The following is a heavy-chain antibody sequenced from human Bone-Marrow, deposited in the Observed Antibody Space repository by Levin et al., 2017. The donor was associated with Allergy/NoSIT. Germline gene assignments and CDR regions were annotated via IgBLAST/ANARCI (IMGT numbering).Heavy chain of an antibody. CDR2: ICRNSGCL. V-gene: IGHV3-9*01. CDR1: GFNFDDYF. Sequence: GGSLRLSCAASGFNFDDYFMHWVRQIPGKGLEWVSGICRNSGCLDYADSVKGRFTISRDDAKKSLFLQMNSLRVEDTALYYCAKESDIDGDKPLDYWGQGTLVTVSS. CDR3: AKESDIDGDKPLDY. J-gene: IGHJ4*02. D-gene: IGHD5-24*01.